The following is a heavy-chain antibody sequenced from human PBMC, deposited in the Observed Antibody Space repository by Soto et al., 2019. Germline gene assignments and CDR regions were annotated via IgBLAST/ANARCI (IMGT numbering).Heavy chain of an antibody. CDR3: ARFGEQQLVLGNWFDP. CDR2: ISSSSNYI. CDR1: GFTFRYYS. D-gene: IGHD6-13*01. J-gene: IGHJ5*02. Sequence: EVQLVESGGGLVKPGGSLRLSCAASGFTFRYYSMNWVRQAPGKGLEWVSSISSSSNYIYNPNSVKGRFTISRDNAKNSLYLQMNSLRVEDTAVYYCARFGEQQLVLGNWFDPWGQGTLVTVSS. V-gene: IGHV3-21*02.